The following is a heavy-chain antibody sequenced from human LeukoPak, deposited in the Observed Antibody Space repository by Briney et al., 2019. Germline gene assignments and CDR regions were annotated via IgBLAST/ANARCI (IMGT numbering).Heavy chain of an antibody. Sequence: SAKASCKASGYTFTSYGISWVRQAPGQGLEWMGGIIPIFGTANYAQKFQGRVTITADESTSTAYMELSSLRSEDTAVYYCARDGYCSSTSCYTGVYYYYGMDVWGQGTTVTVSS. D-gene: IGHD2-2*02. J-gene: IGHJ6*02. V-gene: IGHV1-69*13. CDR2: IIPIFGTA. CDR3: ARDGYCSSTSCYTGVYYYYGMDV. CDR1: GYTFTSYG.